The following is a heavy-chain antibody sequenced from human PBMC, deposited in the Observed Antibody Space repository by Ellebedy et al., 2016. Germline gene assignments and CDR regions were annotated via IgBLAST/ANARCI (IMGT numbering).Heavy chain of an antibody. CDR2: ISGTNVE. CDR3: GKDLPNWAIDY. D-gene: IGHD2-8*01. J-gene: IGHJ4*02. Sequence: GGSLRLXXTTSGFAFADSAINWVRQAPGRGLEWVAYISGTNVEFYADSVRGRFSISRENAKKSVYLDMVSLRVDDTAVYYCGKDLPNWAIDYWGQGVLVTVSS. CDR1: GFAFADSA. V-gene: IGHV3-69-1*01.